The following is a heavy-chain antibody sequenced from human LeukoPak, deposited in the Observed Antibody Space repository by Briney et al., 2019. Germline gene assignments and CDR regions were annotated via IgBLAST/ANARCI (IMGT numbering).Heavy chain of an antibody. Sequence: GGSLRLSCAASGFTFSSYSMNWVRQAPGKGLEWVSSISSSSSYIYYADSVKGRFTISRDNAKNSLYLQMNSLRAEDTAVYYCATLPGGCSSTSCHSLFDYWGQGTLVTVSS. CDR2: ISSSSSYI. CDR3: ATLPGGCSSTSCHSLFDY. CDR1: GFTFSSYS. V-gene: IGHV3-21*01. J-gene: IGHJ4*02. D-gene: IGHD2-2*01.